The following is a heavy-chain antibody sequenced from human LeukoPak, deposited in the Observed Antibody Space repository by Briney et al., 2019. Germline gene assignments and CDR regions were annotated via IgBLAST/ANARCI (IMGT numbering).Heavy chain of an antibody. CDR1: GYTFSDYA. D-gene: IGHD2-21*02. CDR2: INPNSGGT. J-gene: IGHJ4*02. CDR3: ARDLFLAYCGGDCRYPHLDY. V-gene: IGHV1-2*02. Sequence: GASVKVSCKASGYTFSDYAIHWVRQAPGQGFEWMGWINPNSGGTNYAQKFQGRVTMTRDTSISTAYMELSRLRSDDTAVYYCARDLFLAYCGGDCRYPHLDYWGQGTLVTVSS.